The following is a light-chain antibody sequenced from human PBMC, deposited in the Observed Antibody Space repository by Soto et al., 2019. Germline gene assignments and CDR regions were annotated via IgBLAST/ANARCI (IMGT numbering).Light chain of an antibody. V-gene: IGLV2-14*01. CDR1: STDVGRYNY. CDR2: DVS. J-gene: IGLJ1*01. CDR3: TSYTSDSTYV. Sequence: QSALTQPASVSGSPGQSITISCTGTSTDVGRYNYVSWYQQHPGKAPKLMVYDVSNRPSWVSNRFSGSKSGITASLTISGLQAEDYAQYYCTSYTSDSTYVFGTWTKVTVL.